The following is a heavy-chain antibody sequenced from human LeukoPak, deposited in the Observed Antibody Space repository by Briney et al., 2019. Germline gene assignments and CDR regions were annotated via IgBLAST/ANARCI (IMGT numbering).Heavy chain of an antibody. D-gene: IGHD5-18*01. CDR3: ARVRRGRAQVDTAMVRQGEFDY. CDR1: GFTFSSYA. V-gene: IGHV3-30-3*01. Sequence: QPGGSLRLSCAASGFTFSSYAMHWVRQAPGKGLEWVAVISYDGSNKYYADSVKGRFTISRDNSKNTLYLQMNSLRAEDTAVYYCARVRRGRAQVDTAMVRQGEFDYWGQGTLVTVSS. CDR2: ISYDGSNK. J-gene: IGHJ4*02.